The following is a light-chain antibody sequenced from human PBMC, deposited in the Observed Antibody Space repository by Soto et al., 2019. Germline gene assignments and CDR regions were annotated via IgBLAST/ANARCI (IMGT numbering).Light chain of an antibody. V-gene: IGKV3-15*01. Sequence: EIVMTQSPATLSVSPGERATLSCRASQRVSSNLAWYQQKPGQAPRLLIYGASTRATGIPARFSGSGSETEFTLTVSRLEPEDFAVYYCQQYGDSPRTFGQGTKLEIK. CDR1: QRVSSN. CDR2: GAS. J-gene: IGKJ2*01. CDR3: QQYGDSPRT.